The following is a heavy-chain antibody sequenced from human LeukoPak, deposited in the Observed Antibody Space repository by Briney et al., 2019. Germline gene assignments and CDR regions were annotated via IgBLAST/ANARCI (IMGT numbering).Heavy chain of an antibody. CDR1: GFTLSSYD. V-gene: IGHV3-13*01. Sequence: GSLRLSCAASGFTLSSYDMHWVRQTTGKGLEWVSAIGTAGGTYYPGSVKGRFTISRENAKNSLYLQMNNLRVGDTAVYFCARGWERGFDYWGQGTLVTVSS. CDR2: IGTAGGT. J-gene: IGHJ4*02. CDR3: ARGWERGFDY. D-gene: IGHD1-26*01.